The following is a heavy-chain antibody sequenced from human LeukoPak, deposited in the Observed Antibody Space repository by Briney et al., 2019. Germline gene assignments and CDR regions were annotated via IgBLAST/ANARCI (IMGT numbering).Heavy chain of an antibody. V-gene: IGHV1-69*04. D-gene: IGHD1-26*01. Sequence: SVTVSCKASGGTFSSYAISWVRQAPGQGLEWMGRIIPIFGIANYAQKFQGRVTITADKSTSTAYMELSSLRSEDTAVYYCARDRPLQLEWELPGWFDPWGQGTLVTVSS. J-gene: IGHJ5*02. CDR2: IIPIFGIA. CDR1: GGTFSSYA. CDR3: ARDRPLQLEWELPGWFDP.